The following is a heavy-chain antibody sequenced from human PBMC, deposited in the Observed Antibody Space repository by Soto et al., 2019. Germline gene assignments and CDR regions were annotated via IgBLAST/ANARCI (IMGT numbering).Heavy chain of an antibody. CDR3: ARDSPPGTGYYYYGMDV. Sequence: PVKPCSKAPGYTFTSYGSSCVRQSPKQGLEWMGWISAYNGNTNYAQKFQGWVTMTRDTSISTAYMELSRLRSDDTAVYYCARDSPPGTGYYYYGMDVWGQGTTVTVSS. V-gene: IGHV1-18*01. J-gene: IGHJ6*02. D-gene: IGHD1-1*01. CDR2: ISAYNGNT. CDR1: GYTFTSYG.